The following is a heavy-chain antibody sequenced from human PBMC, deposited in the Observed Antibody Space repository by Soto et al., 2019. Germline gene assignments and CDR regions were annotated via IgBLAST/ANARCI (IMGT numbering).Heavy chain of an antibody. V-gene: IGHV2-5*02. CDR1: GFSLSTSGVG. CDR3: ARGTLLYSSSWQSFLASVDY. D-gene: IGHD6-13*01. CDR2: IYWDDDK. J-gene: IGHJ4*02. Sequence: SGPTLVNPTQTLTLTCTFSGFSLSTSGVGVGWIRQPPGKALERLALIYWDDDKRYSPSLKSRLTITKDTSKNQVVLTMTNMDPVDTATYYCARGTLLYSSSWQSFLASVDYWGQGTLVTVSS.